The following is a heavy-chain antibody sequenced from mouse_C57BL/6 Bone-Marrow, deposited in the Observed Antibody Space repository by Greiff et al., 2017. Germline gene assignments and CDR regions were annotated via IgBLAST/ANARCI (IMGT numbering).Heavy chain of an antibody. CDR2: IWRGGST. V-gene: IGHV2-5*01. Sequence: VKLVESGPGLVQPSQSLSITCTVSGFSLTSYGVHWVRQSPGKGLEWLGVIWRGGSTDYNAAFMSRMSITKDNSKSQVFFKMNSLQADDTAIYYCAKSYGSSYSFAYWGQGTLVTVSA. CDR1: GFSLTSYG. J-gene: IGHJ3*01. CDR3: AKSYGSSYSFAY. D-gene: IGHD1-1*01.